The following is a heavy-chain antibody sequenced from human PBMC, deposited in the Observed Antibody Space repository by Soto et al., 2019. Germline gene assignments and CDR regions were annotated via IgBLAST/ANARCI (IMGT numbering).Heavy chain of an antibody. CDR2: MYYSGST. D-gene: IGHD6-13*01. Sequence: QVQLQESGPGLVKPSETLSLTCIVSGGSISSYYWSWIRQPPGKGLEWIGYMYYSGSTIYNPSLQSRLTISLDTSKNQVSLMLSSVTAADTAVYYCARLHSSSWSNWFDPWGQGTLVTVSS. CDR1: GGSISSYY. CDR3: ARLHSSSWSNWFDP. J-gene: IGHJ5*02. V-gene: IGHV4-59*08.